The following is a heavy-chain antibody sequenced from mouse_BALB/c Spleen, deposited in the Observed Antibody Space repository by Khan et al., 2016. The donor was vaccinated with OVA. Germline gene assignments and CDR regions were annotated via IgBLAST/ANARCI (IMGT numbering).Heavy chain of an antibody. CDR1: GFTFSSFG. V-gene: IGHV5-17*02. J-gene: IGHJ3*01. CDR2: ISSGSSTI. CDR3: ARSDYYGVAY. D-gene: IGHD1-1*01. Sequence: EVELVASGGGLVQPGGSRKLSCAASGFTFSSFGMHWVRQAPEKGLEWVAYISSGSSTIYYADTLKGRFTISRDHPKNTLFLQMTSLRSEDTAMYYCARSDYYGVAYWGQGTLVTVSA.